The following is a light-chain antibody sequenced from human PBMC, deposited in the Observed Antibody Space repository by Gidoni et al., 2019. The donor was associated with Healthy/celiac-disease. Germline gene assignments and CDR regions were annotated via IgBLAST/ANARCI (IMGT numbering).Light chain of an antibody. CDR2: AAS. Sequence: TITCRASQSISSYLNWYQQKPGKAPKLLIYAASSLQSGVPSRFSGSGSGTDFTLTISSLQPEDFATYYCQQSYSTPRTFGQGTKVEIK. CDR3: QQSYSTPRT. J-gene: IGKJ1*01. CDR1: QSISSY. V-gene: IGKV1-39*01.